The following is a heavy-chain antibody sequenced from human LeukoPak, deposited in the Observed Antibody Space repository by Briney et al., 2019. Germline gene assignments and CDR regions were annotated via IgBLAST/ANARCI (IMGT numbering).Heavy chain of an antibody. Sequence: SETLSLTCAVSGYSISSGYYWGWIRQPPGKGLEWIGYIYYSGSTYYNPSLKSRVTISVDTSKNQFSLKLSSVTAADTAVYYCAGRKDYYEFVYWGQGTLVTVSS. D-gene: IGHD3-22*01. CDR3: AGRKDYYEFVY. V-gene: IGHV4-38-2*01. CDR1: GYSISSGYY. J-gene: IGHJ4*02. CDR2: IYYSGST.